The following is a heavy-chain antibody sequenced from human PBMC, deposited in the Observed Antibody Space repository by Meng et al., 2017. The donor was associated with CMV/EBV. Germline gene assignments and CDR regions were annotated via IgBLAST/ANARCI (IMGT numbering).Heavy chain of an antibody. CDR1: GGSISSGGYY. D-gene: IGHD6-13*01. V-gene: IGHV4-31*02. CDR3: ARTGIAAAGHNWFDP. Sequence: SGGSISSGGYYWSSIRQHPGKGLEWIEYIYYSGSTYYNPSLKSRVTISVDTSKNQFSLKLSSVTAADTAVYYCARTGIAAAGHNWFDPWGQGTLVTVSS. J-gene: IGHJ5*02. CDR2: IYYSGST.